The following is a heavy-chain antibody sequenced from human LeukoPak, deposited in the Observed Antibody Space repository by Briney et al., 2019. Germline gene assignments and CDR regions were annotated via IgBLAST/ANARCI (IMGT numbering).Heavy chain of an antibody. CDR1: GGSISSGSYY. J-gene: IGHJ6*03. Sequence: SETLSLTCTVSGGSISSGSYYWSWIRQPAGKGLEWIGRIYTSGSTNYNPSLKSRVTISVDTSKNQFSLKLSSVTAADTAVYYCARHRGGSYYYYYYMDVWGKGTTVTISS. CDR2: IYTSGST. V-gene: IGHV4-61*02. D-gene: IGHD3-16*01. CDR3: ARHRGGSYYYYYYMDV.